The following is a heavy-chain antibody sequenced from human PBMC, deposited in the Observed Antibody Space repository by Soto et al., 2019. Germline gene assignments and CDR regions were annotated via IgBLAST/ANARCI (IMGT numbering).Heavy chain of an antibody. Sequence: GESLKISCKGSGYSFTSHWIGWVRRMPGKGLEWMGIIYPGDSDTRYSPSFQGQVTISADKSISTAYLQWSSLKASDTAMYYCALGRGSGSYYFPPLFDYWGQGTLVTVSS. CDR2: IYPGDSDT. V-gene: IGHV5-51*01. CDR3: ALGRGSGSYYFPPLFDY. J-gene: IGHJ4*02. CDR1: GYSFTSHW. D-gene: IGHD3-10*01.